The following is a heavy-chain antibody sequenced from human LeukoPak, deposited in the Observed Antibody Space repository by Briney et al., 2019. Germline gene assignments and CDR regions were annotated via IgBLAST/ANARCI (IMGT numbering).Heavy chain of an antibody. V-gene: IGHV4-38-2*01. CDR3: ARLYMVPSYYYYYMGV. CDR2: IYHSGST. J-gene: IGHJ6*03. Sequence: SETLSLTCAVSGYSISSGYYWGWIRQPPGKGLEWIGSIYHSGSTYYNPSLKSRVTISVDTSKNQFSLKLSSVTAADTAVYYCARLYMVPSYYYYYMGVWGKGTTVTVSS. D-gene: IGHD3-10*01. CDR1: GYSISSGYY.